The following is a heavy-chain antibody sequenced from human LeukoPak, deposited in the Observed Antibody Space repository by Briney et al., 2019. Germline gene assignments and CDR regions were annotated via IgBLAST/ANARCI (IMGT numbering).Heavy chain of an antibody. V-gene: IGHV4-39*01. J-gene: IGHJ1*01. Sequence: PSETLSLTCTVSGGSISSSSYYWGWIRQPPGKGLEWIGSIYYSGSTYYNPALKSRVTISVDTSKNQFSLKLSSVTAADTAVYYCARSESASYPGSDSGSYAEYFQHWGQGTLVTVSS. CDR2: IYYSGST. D-gene: IGHD1-26*01. CDR1: GGSISSSSYY. CDR3: ARSESASYPGSDSGSYAEYFQH.